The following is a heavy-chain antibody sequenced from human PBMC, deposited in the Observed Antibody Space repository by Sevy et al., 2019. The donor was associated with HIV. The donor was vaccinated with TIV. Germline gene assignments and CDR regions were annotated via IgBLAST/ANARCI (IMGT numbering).Heavy chain of an antibody. V-gene: IGHV3-74*01. J-gene: IGHJ4*02. CDR3: ARDENYYESSDTYAITYHFDY. CDR1: GFTFGSHW. Sequence: GGSLRLSCAASGFTFGSHWMHWVRQAPGKGLVWVSRINRDGSGTNYADSVKGRFTVSRDNAKNTLYLHMNRLRAEDTAVYFCARDENYYESSDTYAITYHFDYWGQGTLVTVSS. D-gene: IGHD3-22*01. CDR2: INRDGSGT.